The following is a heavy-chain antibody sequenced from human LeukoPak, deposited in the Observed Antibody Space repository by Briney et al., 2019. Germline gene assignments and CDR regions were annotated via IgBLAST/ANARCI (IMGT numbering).Heavy chain of an antibody. CDR1: RGSFGGYY. J-gene: IGHJ4*02. V-gene: IGHV4-34*01. D-gene: IGHD3-22*01. Sequence: SETLSLTSVLYRGSFGGYYWCWLRQPPGKGVEWIGEINHSGSTNYNPPLKSRDTISVDTSKNQFSPKLSSVTAADTAVYYCATNRPYYYDSSGNTWGQGTLVTVAS. CDR3: ATNRPYYYDSSGNT. CDR2: INHSGST.